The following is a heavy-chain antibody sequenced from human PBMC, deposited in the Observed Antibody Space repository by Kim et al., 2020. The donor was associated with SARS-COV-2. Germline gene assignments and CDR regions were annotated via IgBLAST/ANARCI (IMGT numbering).Heavy chain of an antibody. J-gene: IGHJ4*02. CDR1: GYTFTSYG. V-gene: IGHV1-18*01. CDR2: ISAYNGNT. Sequence: ASVKVSCKASGYTFTSYGISWVRQAPGQGLEWMGWISAYNGNTNYAQKLQGRVTMTTDTSTSTAYMELRSLRSDDTAVYYCVIAAAGHRQGPWFSPTLDYWGQGTLVTVSS. D-gene: IGHD6-13*01. CDR3: VIAAAGHRQGPWFSPTLDY.